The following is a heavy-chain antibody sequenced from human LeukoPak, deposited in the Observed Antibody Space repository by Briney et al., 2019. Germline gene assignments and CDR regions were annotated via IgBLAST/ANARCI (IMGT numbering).Heavy chain of an antibody. D-gene: IGHD6-19*01. V-gene: IGHV3-21*01. Sequence: SGGSLRLSCAASGFTFSSYSMNWVRQAPGKGLEWVSSINSSRSYIYYADSVKGRFTISRDNAKNSLYLQMNSLRAEDTAVYYCASFIAVAGIDYWGQGTLVTVSS. J-gene: IGHJ4*02. CDR2: INSSRSYI. CDR3: ASFIAVAGIDY. CDR1: GFTFSSYS.